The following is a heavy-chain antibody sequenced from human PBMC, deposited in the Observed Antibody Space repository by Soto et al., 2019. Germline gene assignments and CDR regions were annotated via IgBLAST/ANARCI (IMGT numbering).Heavy chain of an antibody. Sequence: ASVKGSCKASGYTFTIYYMHWVRQAPGQGLEWMGIINPSGGSTSYAQKFQGRVTMTRDTSTSTVYMELSSLRSEDTAVYYCAGGWARGMDVWGQGTTVTVSS. V-gene: IGHV1-46*01. CDR3: AGGWARGMDV. D-gene: IGHD1-26*01. CDR1: GYTFTIYY. CDR2: INPSGGST. J-gene: IGHJ6*02.